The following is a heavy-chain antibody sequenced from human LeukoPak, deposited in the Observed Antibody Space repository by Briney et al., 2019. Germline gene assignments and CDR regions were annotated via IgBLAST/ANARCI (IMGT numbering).Heavy chain of an antibody. CDR2: ISGSGSYI. CDR1: GFSFSTYT. CDR3: ASHFWNYYRIDY. J-gene: IGHJ4*02. D-gene: IGHD3-3*02. Sequence: GGSLRLSCAVSGFSFSTYTMNWARQAPGKGLEWVSSISGSGSYIYYSDSVKGRFTISRDNAKNSLSLQMNSLRAEDTAIYYCASHFWNYYRIDYWGQGILVTVSS. V-gene: IGHV3-21*01.